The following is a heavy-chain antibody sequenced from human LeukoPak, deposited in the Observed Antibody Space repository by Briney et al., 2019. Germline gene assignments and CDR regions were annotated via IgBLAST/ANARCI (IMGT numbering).Heavy chain of an antibody. CDR3: ASTASSYGYYFDY. J-gene: IGHJ4*02. Sequence: SETLSLTCTVSGGSISSSSYYWGWIRQPPGKGLEWIGSIYYSRSTYYNPSLKSRVTISVDTSKNQFSLKLSSVTAADTAVYYCASTASSYGYYFDYWGQGTLVTVSS. D-gene: IGHD5-18*01. CDR1: GGSISSSSYY. CDR2: IYYSRST. V-gene: IGHV4-39*07.